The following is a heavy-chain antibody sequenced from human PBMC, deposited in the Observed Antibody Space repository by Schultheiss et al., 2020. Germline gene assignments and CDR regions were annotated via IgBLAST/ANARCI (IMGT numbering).Heavy chain of an antibody. CDR1: GYTFTSYD. D-gene: IGHD5-18*01. J-gene: IGHJ4*02. Sequence: SVKVSCKASGYTFTSYDINWVRQATGQGLEWMGGIIPIFGTANYAQKFQGRVTITADESTSTAYMELSSLRSEDTAVYYCAGRTAMARHFDYWGQGTLVTGSS. CDR2: IIPIFGTA. V-gene: IGHV1-69*13. CDR3: AGRTAMARHFDY.